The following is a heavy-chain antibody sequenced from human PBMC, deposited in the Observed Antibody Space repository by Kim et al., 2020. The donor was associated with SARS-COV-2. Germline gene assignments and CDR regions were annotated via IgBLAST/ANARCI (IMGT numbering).Heavy chain of an antibody. J-gene: IGHJ6*02. Sequence: SETLSLTCTVSGGSISSYYWSWIRQPPGKGLEWIGYIYYSGSTNYNPSLKSRVTISVDTSKNQFSLKLSSVTAADTAVYYCARVPILYSSSWYDNYYYGMDVWGQGTTVTVSS. D-gene: IGHD6-13*01. CDR2: IYYSGST. CDR1: GGSISSYY. CDR3: ARVPILYSSSWYDNYYYGMDV. V-gene: IGHV4-59*01.